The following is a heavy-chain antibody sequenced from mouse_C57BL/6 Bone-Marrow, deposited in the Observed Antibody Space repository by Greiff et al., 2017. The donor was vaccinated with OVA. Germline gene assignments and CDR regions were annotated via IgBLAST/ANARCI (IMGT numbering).Heavy chain of an antibody. Sequence: VQLQQPGAELVRPGTSVKLSCKASGYTFTSYWMHWVKQRPGQGLEWIGVIDPSDSYTNYNQKFKGKATLTVDTSSSTAYMQLSSLTSEDSAVYYCARPFYYSNYWYFDVWGTGTTVTVSS. D-gene: IGHD2-5*01. CDR3: ARPFYYSNYWYFDV. V-gene: IGHV1-59*01. CDR1: GYTFTSYW. CDR2: IDPSDSYT. J-gene: IGHJ1*03.